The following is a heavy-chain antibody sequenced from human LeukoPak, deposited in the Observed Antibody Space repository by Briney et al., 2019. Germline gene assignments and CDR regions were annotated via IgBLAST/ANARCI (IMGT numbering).Heavy chain of an antibody. V-gene: IGHV4-4*07. J-gene: IGHJ5*02. CDR2: IYTSGST. D-gene: IGHD1-26*01. CDR3: ARDGTFNWFDP. Sequence: ASETLSLTCTVSGGSISSYYGSWIRQPAGKGLEWIGRIYTSGSTNYNPSLKSRVTMSVDTSKTQFSLKLSSVPAAATAVYYCARDGTFNWFDPWGQGTLVTVSS. CDR1: GGSISSYY.